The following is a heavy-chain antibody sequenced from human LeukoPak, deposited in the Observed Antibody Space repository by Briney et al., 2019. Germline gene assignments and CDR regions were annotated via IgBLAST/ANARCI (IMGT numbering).Heavy chain of an antibody. CDR2: IYSGGST. J-gene: IGHJ4*02. CDR1: GFTVSSNY. CDR3: ARAPPYTSSWPLDY. V-gene: IGHV3-53*01. D-gene: IGHD6-13*01. Sequence: GGSLRLSCAASGFTVSSNYMSWVRQAPGKGLEWVSVIYSGGSTYYADSVKGRFTISRDNSKNTLSLQMNSLRVEDTAVYYCARAPPYTSSWPLDYWGQGTLVTVSS.